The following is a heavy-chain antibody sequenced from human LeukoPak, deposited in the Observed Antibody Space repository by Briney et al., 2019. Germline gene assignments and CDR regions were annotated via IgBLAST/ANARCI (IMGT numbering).Heavy chain of an antibody. CDR1: DASISDYY. CDR3: ARGSNWFDP. CDR2: IYYSGTT. V-gene: IGHV4-59*01. Sequence: SETLSLTCSVSDASISDYYWSWIRLPPGKGLEWIGYIYYSGTTNYNPSLKSRVTISKDPSKNQISLKLTSVTHADTAVYYCARGSNWFDPWGQGILVTVSS. D-gene: IGHD6-6*01. J-gene: IGHJ5*02.